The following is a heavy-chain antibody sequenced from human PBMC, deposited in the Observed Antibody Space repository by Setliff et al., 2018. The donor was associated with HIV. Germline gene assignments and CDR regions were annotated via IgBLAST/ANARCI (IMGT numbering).Heavy chain of an antibody. J-gene: IGHJ6*03. CDR3: ATAGEMATIGYSYYYMGV. CDR1: GGTFSRNP. V-gene: IGHV1-69*13. D-gene: IGHD3-10*01. CDR2: ITPIFGTT. Sequence: GASVKVSCKASGGTFSRNPISWVRQAPGQGLEWMGGITPIFGTTKYAQKFLGRVTITADESRTTAYLDLNSLRSEDTAVYYCATAGEMATIGYSYYYMGVWGKGTTVTVSS.